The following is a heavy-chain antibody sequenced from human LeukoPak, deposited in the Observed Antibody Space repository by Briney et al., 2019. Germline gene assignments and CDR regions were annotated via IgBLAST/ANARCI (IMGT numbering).Heavy chain of an antibody. CDR2: ISGSGGST. CDR3: ATPPYCSSTSCPLYYFDY. Sequence: GGSLRLSCAASGFTFSSYAMSWVRQAPGKGLEWVSAISGSGGSTYYADSVKGRFTISRDNSKNTLYLQMNNLRAEDTAVYYCATPPYCSSTSCPLYYFDYWGQGTLVTVSS. J-gene: IGHJ4*02. D-gene: IGHD2-2*01. CDR1: GFTFSSYA. V-gene: IGHV3-23*01.